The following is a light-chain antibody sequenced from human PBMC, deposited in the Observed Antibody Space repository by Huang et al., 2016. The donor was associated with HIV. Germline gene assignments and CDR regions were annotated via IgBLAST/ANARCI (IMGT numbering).Light chain of an antibody. CDR1: QDISNY. Sequence: DIQMTQSPSSLSASVGDRVTITCQASQDISNYLTWYQQKPGKAPKLLIYDASNLETGGPSRFSGSGSGTDFTLTISSLQPEDIATYYCQQYDNVPYTFGQGTKLETK. CDR3: QQYDNVPYT. V-gene: IGKV1-33*01. J-gene: IGKJ2*01. CDR2: DAS.